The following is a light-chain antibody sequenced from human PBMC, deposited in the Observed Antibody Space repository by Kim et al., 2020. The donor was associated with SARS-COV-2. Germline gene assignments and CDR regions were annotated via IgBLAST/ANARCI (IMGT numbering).Light chain of an antibody. V-gene: IGKV3-20*01. J-gene: IGKJ2*01. CDR2: GAS. CDR1: QSVTSSY. CDR3: QQYGSSYT. Sequence: EIVLTQSPGTLSLSPGEGATLSCRASQSVTSSYLAWYQQKPGRAPRLLIYGASSRATGIPDRFSGSGSGTDFTFTISRLEPEDFAVYYCQQYGSSYTFGQGTKLEI.